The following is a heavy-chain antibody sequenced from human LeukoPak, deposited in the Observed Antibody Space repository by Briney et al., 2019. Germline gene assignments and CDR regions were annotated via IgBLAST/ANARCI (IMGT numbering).Heavy chain of an antibody. D-gene: IGHD3-22*01. V-gene: IGHV1-8*01. CDR2: MNPNSGNT. CDR3: AVAYYYDSSGYTIDY. Sequence: ASVKVSCKASGYTFTSYDINWVRQATGQGLEWMGWMNPNSGNTGYAQKFQGRVTMTRDTSTSTVYMELSSLRSEDTAVYYCAVAYYYDSSGYTIDYWGQGTLVTVSS. CDR1: GYTFTSYD. J-gene: IGHJ4*02.